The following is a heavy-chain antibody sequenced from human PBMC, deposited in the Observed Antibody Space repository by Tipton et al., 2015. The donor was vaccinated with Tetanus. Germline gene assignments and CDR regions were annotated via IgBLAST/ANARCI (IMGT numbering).Heavy chain of an antibody. Sequence: GSLRLSCAASGFTFSGYSMNWVRQAPGKGLEWVSSISSSGSHMYYAESVRGRFSISRDNAKNSLSLQMNSLRADDTALYYCAREGSSGWFDPWGRGTLVTVSS. CDR2: ISSSGSHM. V-gene: IGHV3-21*06. CDR3: AREGSSGWFDP. CDR1: GFTFSGYS. D-gene: IGHD1-26*01. J-gene: IGHJ5*02.